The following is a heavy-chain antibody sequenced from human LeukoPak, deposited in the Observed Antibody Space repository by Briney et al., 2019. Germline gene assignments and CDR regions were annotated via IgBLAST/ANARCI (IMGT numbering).Heavy chain of an antibody. D-gene: IGHD3-10*01. CDR3: AKDNYGSGSYPFDFVS. CDR2: INHSGIT. CDR1: GGSYSDYY. Sequence: SETLSLTCGVYGGSYSDYYWSWIRQPPGKGLEWIGEINHSGITNYNPSLKSRVTISLDTSKNQFSLKLSSVTAADTAVYYCAKDNYGSGSYPFDFVSWGQGTLVTVSS. V-gene: IGHV4-34*01. J-gene: IGHJ4*02.